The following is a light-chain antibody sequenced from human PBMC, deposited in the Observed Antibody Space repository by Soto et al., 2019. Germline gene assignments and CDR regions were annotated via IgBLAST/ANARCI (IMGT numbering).Light chain of an antibody. J-gene: IGKJ5*01. CDR3: QQYNSYSIT. Sequence: STLSASVGDRVTITCRASQSISSWLAWYQQKPGKAPKLLIYKASSLESGVPSRFSGSGSGTEFTLTISSLQPDDFATYYCQQYNSYSITFGQGTRLEIK. V-gene: IGKV1-5*03. CDR1: QSISSW. CDR2: KAS.